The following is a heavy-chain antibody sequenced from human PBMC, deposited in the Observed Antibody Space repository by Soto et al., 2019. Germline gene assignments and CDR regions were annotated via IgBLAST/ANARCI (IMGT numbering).Heavy chain of an antibody. D-gene: IGHD1-26*01. CDR3: ASASLSWGLQLP. J-gene: IGHJ5*02. CDR1: GFTFNDYY. Sequence: GGSLRLSCAASGFTFNDYYMSWIRQAPGKGLEWVSYISSSGSIIYYADSVKGRYTISRDNAKNSLYLQMNSLRAEDTAVYYSASASLSWGLQLPWGQGTLVTVSS. CDR2: ISSSGSII. V-gene: IGHV3-11*01.